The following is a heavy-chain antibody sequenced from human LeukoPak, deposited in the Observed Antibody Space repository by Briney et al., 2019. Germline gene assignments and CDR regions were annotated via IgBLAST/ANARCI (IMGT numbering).Heavy chain of an antibody. Sequence: PSETLSLTCPVSDGSVSSSRYYWGWIRQPPGKGLEWIGSIYYTGSTYYNPSLKSRVTISVDTSKNQFSLKLSSVTAADTAVYYCARDPAPGRYYFDYWGQGTLVTVSS. CDR1: DGSVSSSRYY. J-gene: IGHJ4*02. CDR2: IYYTGST. CDR3: ARDPAPGRYYFDY. D-gene: IGHD3-10*01. V-gene: IGHV4-39*07.